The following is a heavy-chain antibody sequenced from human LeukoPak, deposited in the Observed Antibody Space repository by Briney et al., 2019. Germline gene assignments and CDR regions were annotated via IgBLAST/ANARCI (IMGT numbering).Heavy chain of an antibody. CDR2: IYSGGST. V-gene: IGHV3-53*01. Sequence: GGSLSLSCAASGFTVSSSHMSWVRQAPGKGLEWVSVIYSGGSTYYADSVKGRFTISRDNSRTTVYLQMNSLRPEDTAVYYCARDPAYGSGDYCYYGTDVWGQGTTVTVSS. CDR1: GFTVSSSH. J-gene: IGHJ6*02. D-gene: IGHD3-10*01. CDR3: ARDPAYGSGDYCYYGTDV.